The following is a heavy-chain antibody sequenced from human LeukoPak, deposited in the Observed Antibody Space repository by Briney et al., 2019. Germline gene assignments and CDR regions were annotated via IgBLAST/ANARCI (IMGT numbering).Heavy chain of an antibody. CDR1: GFTFSSYA. D-gene: IGHD2-21*02. CDR2: ISGSGGST. J-gene: IGHJ4*02. V-gene: IGHV3-23*01. CDR3: ANTQGVVTAMFDY. Sequence: GGSLRLSCAASGFTFSSYAMSWVRQAPGKGLEWVSAISGSGGSTYYADSVKDRFTISRDNSKNTLYLQMNSLRAEDTAVYYCANTQGVVTAMFDYWGQGTLVTVSS.